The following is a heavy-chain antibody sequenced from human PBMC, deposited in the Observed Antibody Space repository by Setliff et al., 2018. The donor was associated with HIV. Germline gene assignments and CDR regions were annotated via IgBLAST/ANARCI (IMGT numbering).Heavy chain of an antibody. CDR3: ASLYNWNPRGGVGGAFDI. V-gene: IGHV4-39*07. CDR2: IYYSGST. D-gene: IGHD1-20*01. J-gene: IGHJ3*02. Sequence: SETLSLTCTASGGSISVSSHYWGWIRQPPGKGLEWIGSIYYSGSTYQNPSLKSRVTILVDTSKKQLSLKMSSVTAADTAVYYCASLYNWNPRGGVGGAFDIWGQGTMVTVSS. CDR1: GGSISVSSHY.